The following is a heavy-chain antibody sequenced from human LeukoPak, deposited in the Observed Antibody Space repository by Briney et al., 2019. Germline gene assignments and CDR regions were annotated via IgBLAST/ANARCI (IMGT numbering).Heavy chain of an antibody. CDR1: GFTFSDYY. D-gene: IGHD4-17*01. CDR2: ISSSGSTI. J-gene: IGHJ4*02. CDR3: AKDLKGYGYGDWVGRVEIDY. V-gene: IGHV3-11*01. Sequence: GGSLRLSCAASGFTFSDYYMSWIRQAPGKGLGWVSYISSSGSTIYYADSVKGRFTISRDNAKNSLYLQMNSLRAEDTAVYYCAKDLKGYGYGDWVGRVEIDYWGQGTLVTVSS.